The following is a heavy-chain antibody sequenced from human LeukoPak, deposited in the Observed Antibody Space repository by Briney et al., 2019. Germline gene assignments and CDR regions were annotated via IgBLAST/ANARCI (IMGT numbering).Heavy chain of an antibody. CDR1: GFTFSSYA. Sequence: GGSLRLSCAASGFTFSSYAMNWVRQAPGEGLVWVSRINSDGSGTHYADSVKGRFAISRDNAKNTLSLQMNSLRPEDTALYYCTKDLLPGGADVWGQGTTVTVSS. CDR3: TKDLLPGGADV. V-gene: IGHV3-74*01. CDR2: INSDGSGT. J-gene: IGHJ6*02. D-gene: IGHD1-14*01.